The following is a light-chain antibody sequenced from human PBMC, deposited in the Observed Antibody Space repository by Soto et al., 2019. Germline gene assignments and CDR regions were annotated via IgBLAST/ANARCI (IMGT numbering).Light chain of an antibody. CDR3: QQYNNWPAIT. Sequence: EIVLTQSPATLSLSPGERATRSCRASQSISSNLAWYQQKPGQAPRLLIYDASTRATGIPARFSGRGSGTEFTLTISSLQSEDFAVYYCQQYNNWPAITFGQGTRLEIK. CDR1: QSISSN. CDR2: DAS. J-gene: IGKJ5*01. V-gene: IGKV3-15*01.